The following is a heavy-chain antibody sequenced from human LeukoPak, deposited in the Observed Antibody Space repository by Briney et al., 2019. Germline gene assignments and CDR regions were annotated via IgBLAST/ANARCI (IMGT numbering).Heavy chain of an antibody. CDR3: AREIYSSGHDY. Sequence: SETLSLTCTVSGGSTSSNYYWGWIRQPPGKDLEWIGSIYYSGSTYYNPSLKSPVTISVDTSKNQFSLKLSSVIAADTAVYYCAREIYSSGHDYWGQGTLVTVSS. CDR2: IYYSGST. CDR1: GGSTSSNYY. V-gene: IGHV4-39*02. J-gene: IGHJ4*02. D-gene: IGHD6-19*01.